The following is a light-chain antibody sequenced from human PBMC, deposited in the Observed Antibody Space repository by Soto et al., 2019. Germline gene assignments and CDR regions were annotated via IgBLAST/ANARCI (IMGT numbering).Light chain of an antibody. CDR2: GAS. V-gene: IGKV3-20*01. CDR1: QSVSSSY. Sequence: EIVLTQSPGTLSLSPGERATLSCRASQSVSSSYLAWYQQKPGQAPRLLIYGASSRATGIPDRFSGSGSGTDFTLTISRVEPEEFAVYYCQQYGSSRVTFGQGTRLEIK. J-gene: IGKJ5*01. CDR3: QQYGSSRVT.